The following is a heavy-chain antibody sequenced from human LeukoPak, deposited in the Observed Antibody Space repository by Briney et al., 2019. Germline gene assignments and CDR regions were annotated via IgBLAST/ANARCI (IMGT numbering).Heavy chain of an antibody. CDR1: GYTLTELS. D-gene: IGHD3-22*01. J-gene: IGHJ4*02. Sequence: ASVKVSCKVSGYTLTELSMHWVRQAPGKGLEWMGGFDPEDGETIYAQKFQGRVTMTEDTSTDTAYMELSSLRSGDTAVYYCATDYYDSSGTGHHWGQGTLVTVSS. CDR2: FDPEDGET. V-gene: IGHV1-24*01. CDR3: ATDYYDSSGTGHH.